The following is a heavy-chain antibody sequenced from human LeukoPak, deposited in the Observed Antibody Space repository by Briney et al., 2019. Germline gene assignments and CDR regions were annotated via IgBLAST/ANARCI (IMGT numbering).Heavy chain of an antibody. V-gene: IGHV3-33*01. Sequence: GRSLRLPCAASGFTFSSYGMHWVRQAPGKGLEWVAVIWYDGSNKYYADSVKGRFTISRDNSKNTLYLQMNSLRAEDTAVYYCAREATVVTYFDYWGQGTLVTVSS. D-gene: IGHD4-17*01. CDR1: GFTFSSYG. CDR3: AREATVVTYFDY. CDR2: IWYDGSNK. J-gene: IGHJ4*02.